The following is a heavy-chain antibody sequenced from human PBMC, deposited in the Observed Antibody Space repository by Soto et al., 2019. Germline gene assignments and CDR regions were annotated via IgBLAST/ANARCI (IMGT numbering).Heavy chain of an antibody. D-gene: IGHD6-6*01. CDR1: GVTFRSYS. Sequence: VGPLILSYAASGVTFRSYSRYWIRQTQGKGLEWVAVISYDGSNKYYADSVKGRFTISRDNSKNTLYLQMNSLRAEDTAMYYCTTGEQLDALYYYYYGMDVWGQGTTVTVFS. CDR2: ISYDGSNK. CDR3: TTGEQLDALYYYYYGMDV. V-gene: IGHV3-30*04. J-gene: IGHJ6*02.